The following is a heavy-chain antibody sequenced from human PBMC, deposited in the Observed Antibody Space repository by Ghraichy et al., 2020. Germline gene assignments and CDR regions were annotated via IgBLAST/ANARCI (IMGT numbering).Heavy chain of an antibody. D-gene: IGHD6-19*01. CDR1: GFTFSNFW. J-gene: IGHJ4*02. Sequence: GGSLRLSCVASGFTFSNFWMNWARQAPGKGLEWVASIKEDGSAKYYVDSVRGRFTISRDNAKNSLYLEMSSLRAEDTAVYFCASPGRSNGWPTVGWGQGTLVTVTS. CDR2: IKEDGSAK. V-gene: IGHV3-7*03. CDR3: ASPGRSNGWPTVG.